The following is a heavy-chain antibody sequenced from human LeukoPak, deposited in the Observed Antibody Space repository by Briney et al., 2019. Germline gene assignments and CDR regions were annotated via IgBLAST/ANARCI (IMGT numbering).Heavy chain of an antibody. V-gene: IGHV3-21*01. Sequence: PGGSLRLSCAASGFTFSSYSMNWVRQAPGKGLEWVSSISSSSSYIYYADSVKGRFTISRDNAKNSLSLQMNSLRAEDTAVYYCARDWWGAPRGIVVVPAAIRTGLDVWGKGTTVTVSS. D-gene: IGHD2-2*02. CDR2: ISSSSSYI. CDR3: ARDWWGAPRGIVVVPAAIRTGLDV. CDR1: GFTFSSYS. J-gene: IGHJ6*04.